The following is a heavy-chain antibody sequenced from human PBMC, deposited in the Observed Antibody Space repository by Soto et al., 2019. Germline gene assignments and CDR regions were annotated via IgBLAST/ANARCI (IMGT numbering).Heavy chain of an antibody. Sequence: QITLKGSGPTLVKPTQTLTLTCSLSGISLTTPGVGLGWIRQPPEKPLEWLALIYWNDDKHYSPSLKTRLTITKDTSKNQAVLTMTNMDPVDTATYYCARGLAALPVFAFDIWGQGTMVTVS. D-gene: IGHD6-6*01. V-gene: IGHV2-5*01. J-gene: IGHJ3*02. CDR1: GISLTTPGVG. CDR2: IYWNDDK. CDR3: ARGLAALPVFAFDI.